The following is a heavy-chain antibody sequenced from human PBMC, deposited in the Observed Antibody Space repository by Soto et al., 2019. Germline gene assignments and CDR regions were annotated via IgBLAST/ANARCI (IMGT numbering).Heavy chain of an antibody. V-gene: IGHV3-74*01. D-gene: IGHD6-19*01. CDR2: INSDGGST. Sequence: GGSLRLSCAASGFTFSNYWMHWVRQAPGKGLVWVSRINSDGGSTSYADSVKGRFTISRDNAKNTLYLQMNSLRAEDTAVYYCARYLPVAGPVMWYYYGMDVWGQGTTVTVSS. CDR3: ARYLPVAGPVMWYYYGMDV. J-gene: IGHJ6*02. CDR1: GFTFSNYW.